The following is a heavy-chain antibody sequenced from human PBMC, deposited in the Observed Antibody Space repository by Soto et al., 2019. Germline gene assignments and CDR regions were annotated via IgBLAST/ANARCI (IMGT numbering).Heavy chain of an antibody. CDR1: GYTFTGYY. CDR2: INPNSGGT. J-gene: IGHJ6*03. Sequence: QVQLVQSGAEVKKPGASVKVSCKASGYTFTGYYMHWVRQAPGQGLEWMGWINPNSGGTNYAQKFQGWVTMTRDTSISTAYMELSRLRSDDTAVYYCARDAVAGTPDYCYYYMDVWGKGTTVTVSS. CDR3: ARDAVAGTPDYCYYYMDV. D-gene: IGHD6-19*01. V-gene: IGHV1-2*04.